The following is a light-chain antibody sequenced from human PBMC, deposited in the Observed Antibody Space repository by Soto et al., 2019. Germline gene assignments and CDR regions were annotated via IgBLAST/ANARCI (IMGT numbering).Light chain of an antibody. V-gene: IGKV3-15*01. CDR1: QGVSSD. CDR2: GAS. J-gene: IGKJ1*01. Sequence: EIGMTQSPAPLSVAPGERAPLSCRASQGVSSDLAWYQQKPGQAPRLLIYGASTRATGVPARFSGSGSATEFTLTISNLQYEAFAGYYCKQYNYWPAWTFGQGTTVEIK. CDR3: KQYNYWPAWT.